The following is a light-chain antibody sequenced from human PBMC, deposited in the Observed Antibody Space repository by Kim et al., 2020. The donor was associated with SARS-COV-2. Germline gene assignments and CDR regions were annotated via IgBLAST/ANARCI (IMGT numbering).Light chain of an antibody. Sequence: ATNNNKSSQSVLYRSNNKNYLVWYQQKPGQPPRLLIYWASTRESGVPDRFSGSGSGTDFTLTISSMQAEDVAVYYCQQYYSTPPYTFGQGTKLEI. V-gene: IGKV4-1*01. CDR3: QQYYSTPPYT. CDR2: WAS. CDR1: QSVLYRSNNKNY. J-gene: IGKJ2*01.